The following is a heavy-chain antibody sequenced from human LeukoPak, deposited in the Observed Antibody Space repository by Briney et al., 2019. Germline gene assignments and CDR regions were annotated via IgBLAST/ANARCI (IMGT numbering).Heavy chain of an antibody. D-gene: IGHD3-10*01. CDR1: GFTFSSYA. CDR3: AKGGVAVTAPDC. J-gene: IGHJ4*02. Sequence: GGSLRLSCAASGFTFSSYAMSWARQAPGKGLEWVSRIRGYGGSISYADSVKGGFIISRDNSKNTLYLQMNSLRAEDTAVYYCAKGGVAVTAPDCWGQGTLVTVSS. V-gene: IGHV3-23*01. CDR2: IRGYGGSI.